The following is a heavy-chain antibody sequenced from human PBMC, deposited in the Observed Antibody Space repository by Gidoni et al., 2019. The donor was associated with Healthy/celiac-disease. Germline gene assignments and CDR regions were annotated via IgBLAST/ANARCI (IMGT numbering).Heavy chain of an antibody. D-gene: IGHD2-15*01. CDR3: ARGPDIVVVVAATDFDY. V-gene: IGHV3-11*06. CDR1: GFTFSDYY. J-gene: IGHJ4*02. CDR2: ISSSSSYT. Sequence: QVQLVESGGGLVKPGGSLRLSCAASGFTFSDYYMSWIRQAPGKGLEWVSYISSSSSYTNYADSVKGRFTISRDNAKNSLYLQMNSLRAEDTAVYYCARGPDIVVVVAATDFDYWGQGTLVTVSS.